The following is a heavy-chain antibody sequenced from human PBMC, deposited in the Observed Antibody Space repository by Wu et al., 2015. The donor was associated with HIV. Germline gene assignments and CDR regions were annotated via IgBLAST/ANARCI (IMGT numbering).Heavy chain of an antibody. CDR3: ARVVHTQYGGYYYYYGMDV. CDR2: INPNSGGT. J-gene: IGHJ6*02. V-gene: IGHV1-2*02. CDR1: GYTFTGYY. D-gene: IGHD5-12*01. Sequence: QVQLVQSGAEVKKPGASVKVSCKASGYTFTGYYMHWVRQAPGQGLEWMGWINPNSGGTNYAQKFQGRVTMTRDTSISTAYMELSRLRSDDTAVYYCARVVHTQYGGYYYYYGMDVVGPRDHGHRLL.